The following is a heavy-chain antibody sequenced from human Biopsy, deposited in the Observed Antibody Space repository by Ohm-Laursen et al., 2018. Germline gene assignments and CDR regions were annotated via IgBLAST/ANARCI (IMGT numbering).Heavy chain of an antibody. J-gene: IGHJ4*02. CDR1: RFTFGDYY. V-gene: IGHV3-11*01. CDR3: ATDGAGSYNEN. D-gene: IGHD3-10*01. Sequence: GSLRLSCAASRFTFGDYYMSWIRQAPGKGLEWLSYISGSGVTKMYADSVKGRFTASRDNAKNSLYLEMNNLTVEDTAVYYCATDGAGSYNENWGQGTLVSVSS. CDR2: ISGSGVTK.